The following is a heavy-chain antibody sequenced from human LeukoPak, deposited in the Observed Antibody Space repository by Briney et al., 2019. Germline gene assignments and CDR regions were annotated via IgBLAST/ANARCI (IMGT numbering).Heavy chain of an antibody. CDR2: IYYSETT. J-gene: IGHJ6*03. V-gene: IGHV4-39*01. D-gene: IGHD3-9*01. Sequence: SETLCLTCTVSGGSIGTTNYYWGWLRQPPGKGLEWIGSIYYSETTYDNPSLESRVTISIETSKNQFSLSLSSVTAADTAVYYCARQRADYFYYYVDVWGKGTTVTVS. CDR1: GGSIGTTNYY. CDR3: ARQRADYFYYYVDV.